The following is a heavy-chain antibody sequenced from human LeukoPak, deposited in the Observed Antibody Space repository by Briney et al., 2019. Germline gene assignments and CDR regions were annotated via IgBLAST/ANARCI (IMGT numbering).Heavy chain of an antibody. V-gene: IGHV3-21*01. CDR3: ARVLFGGVIANFDY. CDR2: ISSSSSYI. J-gene: IGHJ4*02. D-gene: IGHD3-16*02. Sequence: GGSLRLSCAASGFTFSSYSMNWVRQAPGKGLEWVSSISSSSSYIYYADSVKGRFTISRDNAKNSLYLQMNSLRAGDTAVYYCARVLFGGVIANFDYWGQGTLVTVSS. CDR1: GFTFSSYS.